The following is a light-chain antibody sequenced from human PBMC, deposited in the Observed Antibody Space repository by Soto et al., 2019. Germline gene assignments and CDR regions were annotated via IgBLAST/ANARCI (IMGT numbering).Light chain of an antibody. CDR3: QQYGISPLMYT. J-gene: IGKJ2*01. Sequence: EIVLMQSPGTLSLSPGERATPSCRASQSVSNNYLAWYQQKPGQAPRLLIYGASARATGVPDRFSGSGSGTDFTLTITRLEPEDFAVYYCQQYGISPLMYTFGQGTKLGVK. CDR2: GAS. V-gene: IGKV3-20*01. CDR1: QSVSNNY.